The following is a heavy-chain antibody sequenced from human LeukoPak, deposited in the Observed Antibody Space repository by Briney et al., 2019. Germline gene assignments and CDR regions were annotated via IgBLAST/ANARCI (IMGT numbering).Heavy chain of an antibody. CDR1: GGSFSGYY. CDR2: INHSGST. J-gene: IGHJ4*02. V-gene: IGHV4-34*01. Sequence: SESLSLTCAVYGGSFSGYYWSWIRQPPGKGLEWIGEINHSGSTNYNPSLKSRVTISVDTSKNQFSLKLSSVTAADTAVYYCARGRRYFDWLLRGYYFDYWGQGTLVTVSS. D-gene: IGHD3-9*01. CDR3: ARGRRYFDWLLRGYYFDY.